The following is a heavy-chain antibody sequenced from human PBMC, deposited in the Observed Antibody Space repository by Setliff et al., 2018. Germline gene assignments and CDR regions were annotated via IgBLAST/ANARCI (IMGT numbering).Heavy chain of an antibody. D-gene: IGHD3-22*01. CDR1: GFTFTRYT. Sequence: SLRLSCAASGFTFTRYTMHWVRQAPGKGLEWVAVISSDGSSKNYADSLEGRFTISRDNSRNTLYLQMSGLRAEDTAVYYCGRDAKIVVVHNPYYFDQWGQGTLVTVSS. J-gene: IGHJ4*02. CDR3: GRDAKIVVVHNPYYFDQ. CDR2: ISSDGSSK. V-gene: IGHV3-30*04.